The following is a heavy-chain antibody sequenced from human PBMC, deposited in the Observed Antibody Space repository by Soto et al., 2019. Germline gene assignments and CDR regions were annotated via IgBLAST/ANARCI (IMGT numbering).Heavy chain of an antibody. Sequence: EVQLVESGGDLVQPGGSLRLSCAASGFTFSDFWMSWVRQAPGKGLDWVANIKHDGSEKYYVDSVEGGFTISRDNTKDSLYLQMNSLRAEDTAVYYCARGGSWGPDFWGQGTLVTVSS. V-gene: IGHV3-7*01. CDR1: GFTFSDFW. J-gene: IGHJ4*02. CDR3: ARGGSWGPDF. D-gene: IGHD2-15*01. CDR2: IKHDGSEK.